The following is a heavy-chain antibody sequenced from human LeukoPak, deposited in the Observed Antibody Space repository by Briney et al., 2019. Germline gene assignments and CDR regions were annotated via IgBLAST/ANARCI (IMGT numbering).Heavy chain of an antibody. J-gene: IGHJ4*02. V-gene: IGHV1-2*02. D-gene: IGHD4-17*01. CDR1: GYTFTDSF. CDR3: ARGRGDYVRYFDY. Sequence: ASVKVSCKASGYTFTDSFMHWVRQAPGQGPEWMGWINPNSGGTNYAQKFQGRVTMTRDTSISTSYMDLSRLRSDDTAVYYCARGRGDYVRYFDYWGQGTLVTVSS. CDR2: INPNSGGT.